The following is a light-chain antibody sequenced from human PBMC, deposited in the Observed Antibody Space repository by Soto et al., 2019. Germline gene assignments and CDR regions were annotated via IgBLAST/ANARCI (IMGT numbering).Light chain of an antibody. V-gene: IGLV2-11*01. CDR2: HVS. CDR3: SSYAGSYTYV. CDR1: SSDVGGYNY. J-gene: IGLJ1*01. Sequence: QSVLTQPRSVSGSPGQSVTISCTGTSSDVGGYNYVSWYQQHPGNAPKLMIFHVSKRPSGVPDRYPGSKSGNTASLTISGLQAEDVADYYCSSYAGSYTYVVATGTKV.